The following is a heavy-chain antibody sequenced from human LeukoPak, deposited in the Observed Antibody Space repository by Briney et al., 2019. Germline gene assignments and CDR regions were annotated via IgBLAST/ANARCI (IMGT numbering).Heavy chain of an antibody. V-gene: IGHV3-21*01. Sequence: PGGSLRLSCAASGFTFSSYSMNWVRQAPGKGLEWVSSISSSSSYIYYADSVKGRFTISRDNAKNSLYLQMNSLRAEDTAVYYCARDSYSYDNWFDPWGQGTLLTVSS. J-gene: IGHJ5*02. CDR2: ISSSSSYI. CDR3: ARDSYSYDNWFDP. CDR1: GFTFSSYS. D-gene: IGHD5-18*01.